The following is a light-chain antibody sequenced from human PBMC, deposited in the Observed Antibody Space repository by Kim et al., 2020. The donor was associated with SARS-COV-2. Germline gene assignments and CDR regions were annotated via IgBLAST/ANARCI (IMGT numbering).Light chain of an antibody. CDR2: YES. V-gene: IGLV3-21*04. Sequence: PGRTARITRGGNNIGRKSVHWYQQKPGRAPVLVIYYESDRPSGIPERFSGSNSGNTATLTISRVEAGDEADYYCQVWDSSSDHPVFGGGTQLTVL. J-gene: IGLJ3*02. CDR3: QVWDSSSDHPV. CDR1: NIGRKS.